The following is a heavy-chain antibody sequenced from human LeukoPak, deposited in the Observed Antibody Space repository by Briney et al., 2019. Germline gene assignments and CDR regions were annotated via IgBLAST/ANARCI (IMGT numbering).Heavy chain of an antibody. D-gene: IGHD6-13*01. V-gene: IGHV1-2*02. CDR3: ARGRRGSWYFAVLSYYMDV. CDR1: GYTFTGYY. Sequence: ASVKVSCKASGYTFTGYYMHWVRQAPGQGLEWMGWINPNSGGTNYAQKFQGRVTMTRDTSISTAYMELSRLRSDDTAVYYCARGRRGSWYFAVLSYYMDVWGKGTTITISS. J-gene: IGHJ6*03. CDR2: INPNSGGT.